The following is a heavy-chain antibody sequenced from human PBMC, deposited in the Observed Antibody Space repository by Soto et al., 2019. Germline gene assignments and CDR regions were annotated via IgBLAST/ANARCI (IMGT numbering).Heavy chain of an antibody. CDR3: ARDRYYYDSSGYYYG. J-gene: IGHJ4*02. D-gene: IGHD3-22*01. CDR1: GYTFTGYY. CDR2: VNPNSGGT. Sequence: GASVKVSCKASGYTFTGYYMHWVRQAPGQGLEWMGWVNPNSGGTNYAQKFQGRVTMTRDTSISTAYMELSRLRSDDTAVYYCARDRYYYDSSGYYYGWGQGTLVTVSS. V-gene: IGHV1-2*02.